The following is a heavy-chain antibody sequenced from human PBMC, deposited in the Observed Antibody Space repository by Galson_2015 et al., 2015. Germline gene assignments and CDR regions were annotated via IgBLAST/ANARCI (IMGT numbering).Heavy chain of an antibody. Sequence: SVKVSCKASGYTFTSYAMHWVRQAPGQRLEWMGWINAGNGNTKYSQKFQGRVTITRDTSASTAYMELSSLRSEDTAVYYCARPYYYGSGSYRGGYDYWGQGTLVTVSS. V-gene: IGHV1-3*01. CDR1: GYTFTSYA. CDR2: INAGNGNT. D-gene: IGHD3-10*01. J-gene: IGHJ4*02. CDR3: ARPYYYGSGSYRGGYDY.